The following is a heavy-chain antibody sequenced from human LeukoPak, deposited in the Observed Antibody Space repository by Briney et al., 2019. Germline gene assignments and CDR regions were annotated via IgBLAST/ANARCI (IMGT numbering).Heavy chain of an antibody. J-gene: IGHJ6*03. CDR1: GGTFSSYA. V-gene: IGHV1-69*05. Sequence: SVKVSCKASGGTFSSYAISWVRQAPGQGLEWMGGIIPIFGTASYAQKFQGRVTITTDESTSTAYMELSSLRSEDTAVYYCARGLDSSGYYDYYYYYMDVWGKGTTVTVSS. CDR2: IIPIFGTA. D-gene: IGHD3-22*01. CDR3: ARGLDSSGYYDYYYYYMDV.